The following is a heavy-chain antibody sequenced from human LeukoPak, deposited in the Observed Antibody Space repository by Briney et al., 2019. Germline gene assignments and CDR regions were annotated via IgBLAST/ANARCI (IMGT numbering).Heavy chain of an antibody. D-gene: IGHD3-10*01. V-gene: IGHV1-69*06. Sequence: GASVKVSCKASGGTFTSYAISWVRQAPGQGLELMGGIIPIFGTANYAQKFQGRVTITADKSTSTAYMELSSLTSEDAAVYYFARASGFGELDYYYMDVWGKGTTVTVSS. J-gene: IGHJ6*03. CDR1: GGTFTSYA. CDR3: ARASGFGELDYYYMDV. CDR2: IIPIFGTA.